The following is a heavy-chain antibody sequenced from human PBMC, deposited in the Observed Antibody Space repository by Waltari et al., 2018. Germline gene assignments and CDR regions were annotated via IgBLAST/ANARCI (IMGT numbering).Heavy chain of an antibody. V-gene: IGHV3-30*18. CDR3: AKAGGIYNYPLDP. Sequence: QVAESGGGVVQPGGSLRLSCVASGYHFNHSGMHWVRQAPGKGLEWLAVISSDGSGKYYADSVKGRFTMSRDNSKNMVYLQMNSLRPEDTAVYYCAKAGGIYNYPLDPWGQGTLVTVSS. J-gene: IGHJ5*02. CDR2: ISSDGSGK. CDR1: GYHFNHSG. D-gene: IGHD1-26*01.